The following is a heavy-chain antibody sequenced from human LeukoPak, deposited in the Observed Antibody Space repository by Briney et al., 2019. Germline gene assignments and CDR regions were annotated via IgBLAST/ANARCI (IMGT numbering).Heavy chain of an antibody. CDR2: IIPMFALP. CDR1: GGTLNNFA. J-gene: IGHJ4*02. CDR3: ARAPSRDGHNFYFDY. D-gene: IGHD5-24*01. V-gene: IGHV1-69*05. Sequence: ASVKVSCKASGGTLNNFAINWVRQAPGQGLEWMGGIIPMFALPNSAQRFQGRVSLTTGESTNTAYMELSSLRSEDTAVYYCARAPSRDGHNFYFDYWGQGTLVTVSS.